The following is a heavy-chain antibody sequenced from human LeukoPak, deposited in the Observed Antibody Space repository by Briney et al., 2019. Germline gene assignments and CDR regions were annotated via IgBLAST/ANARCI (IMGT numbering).Heavy chain of an antibody. Sequence: GGSLRLSCAASGFTFSSYWMHWVRQAPGKGLVWVSRINSDASSTSYADSVKGRFTITRDNAKNTLYLQMHSLRADDTAVYYCAGGYGFEYWGQGTLVTVSS. CDR1: GFTFSSYW. D-gene: IGHD1-1*01. CDR2: INSDASST. V-gene: IGHV3-74*01. CDR3: AGGYGFEY. J-gene: IGHJ4*02.